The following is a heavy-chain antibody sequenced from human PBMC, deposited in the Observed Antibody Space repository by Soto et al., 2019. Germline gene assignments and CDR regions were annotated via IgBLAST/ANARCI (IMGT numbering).Heavy chain of an antibody. Sequence: QVQLVQSGAEVKKPGSSVKVSCKASGGTFSSYTISWVRQAPGQGLEWMGRIIPILGIANYAQKFQGRVTITADKATSTDYMELSSVSSEDTAVYYCARGLGYCSSTSCPVAAFDIWGQGTMVTVSS. CDR1: GGTFSSYT. V-gene: IGHV1-69*02. CDR3: ARGLGYCSSTSCPVAAFDI. J-gene: IGHJ3*02. D-gene: IGHD2-2*01. CDR2: IIPILGIA.